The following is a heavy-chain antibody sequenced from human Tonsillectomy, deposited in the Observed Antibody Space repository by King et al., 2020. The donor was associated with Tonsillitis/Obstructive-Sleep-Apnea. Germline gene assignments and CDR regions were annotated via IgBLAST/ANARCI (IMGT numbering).Heavy chain of an antibody. V-gene: IGHV2-70*11. CDR1: GFSLSTSGMC. J-gene: IGHJ4*02. CDR3: ARPPLGGGNSNYFDY. CDR2: IDWEDDK. D-gene: IGHD4-23*01. Sequence: TLKESGPALVKPTQTLTLTCTFSGFSLSTSGMCASWIRQPPGKALEWLARIDWEDDKYYSTSLKTRLTISKDNSKNQVVLTMTNMDPVDTATYYCARPPLGGGNSNYFDYWGQGTLVTVSS.